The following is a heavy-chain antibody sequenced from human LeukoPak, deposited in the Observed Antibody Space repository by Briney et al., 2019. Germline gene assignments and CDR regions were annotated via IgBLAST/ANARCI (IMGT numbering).Heavy chain of an antibody. V-gene: IGHV1-18*01. CDR3: ARRLDIVVSIAFDI. D-gene: IGHD5-12*01. CDR2: ISPYNDNT. J-gene: IGHJ3*02. Sequence: ASVKVSCKTSGYSFTNYGLTWVRQAPVQGLEWMGWISPYNDNTNYAQKFQGRVTMTTDTSTRTAYMELRSLRSDDTAVYYCARRLDIVVSIAFDIWGQGTMVIVSS. CDR1: GYSFTNYG.